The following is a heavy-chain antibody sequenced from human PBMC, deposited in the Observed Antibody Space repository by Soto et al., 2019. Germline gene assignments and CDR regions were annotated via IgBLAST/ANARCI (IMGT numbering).Heavy chain of an antibody. CDR1: GYTFTSYA. CDR2: INAGNGNT. J-gene: IGHJ4*02. D-gene: IGHD4-17*01. Sequence: ASVKVSCKASGYTFTSYAMHWVRQAPGQRLEWMGWINAGNGNTKYSQKFQGRVTITRDTSASTAYMELSSLRSEDTAVYCCARDRGAVTTSFDYCGQGTLVTVSS. V-gene: IGHV1-3*01. CDR3: ARDRGAVTTSFDY.